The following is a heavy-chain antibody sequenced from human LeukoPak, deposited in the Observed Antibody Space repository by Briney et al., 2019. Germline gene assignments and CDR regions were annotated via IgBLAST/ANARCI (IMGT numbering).Heavy chain of an antibody. J-gene: IGHJ6*02. D-gene: IGHD2-2*02. CDR1: GGSISSSSYY. Sequence: SETLSLTCTVSGGSISSSSYYWGWIRQPPGKGLEWIGSIYYSGSTYYNPSLKSRVTISVDTSKNQFSLKLSSVTAADTAVYYCARDRFIVVVPAAIYYYYGMDVWGQGTTVTVSS. CDR2: IYYSGST. CDR3: ARDRFIVVVPAAIYYYYGMDV. V-gene: IGHV4-39*02.